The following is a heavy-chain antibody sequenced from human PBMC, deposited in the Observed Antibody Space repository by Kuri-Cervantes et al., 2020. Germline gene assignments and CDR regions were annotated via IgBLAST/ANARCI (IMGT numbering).Heavy chain of an antibody. D-gene: IGHD3-22*01. CDR1: GFTFSSYG. V-gene: IGHV3-30*18. Sequence: GESLKISCAASGFTFSSYGMHWVRQAPGKGLEWVAVISYDGSNKYYADPVKGRFTISRDNSKNTLYLQMNSLRAEDTAVYYCAKGAHYYDSSDDAFDIWGQGTMVTVSS. CDR3: AKGAHYYDSSDDAFDI. CDR2: ISYDGSNK. J-gene: IGHJ3*02.